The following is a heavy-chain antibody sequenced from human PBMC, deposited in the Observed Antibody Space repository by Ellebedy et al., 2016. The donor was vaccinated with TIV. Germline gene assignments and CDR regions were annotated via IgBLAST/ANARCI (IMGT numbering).Heavy chain of an antibody. Sequence: ASVKVSXKPSGYDFRDFVIHWVRQAPGQGPQWMGWINPATGATHSAQSFLGRVTMTWDTSISTAYMDLTSLTSDDAAVYWCARVSPGTFVMDTWGQGTPVTVSS. CDR1: GYDFRDFV. CDR2: INPATGAT. J-gene: IGHJ6*02. V-gene: IGHV1-2*02. CDR3: ARVSPGTFVMDT. D-gene: IGHD5/OR15-5a*01.